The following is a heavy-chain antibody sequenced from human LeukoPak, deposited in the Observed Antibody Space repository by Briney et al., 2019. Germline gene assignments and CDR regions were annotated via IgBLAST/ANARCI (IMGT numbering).Heavy chain of an antibody. J-gene: IGHJ4*02. D-gene: IGHD2-2*02. CDR1: GFTFSSYS. Sequence: GGSLRLSCAASGFTFSSYSMNWVRQPPGKGLEWVSSISSSSSYIYYADSVKGRFTISRDNAKNSLYLQMNSLRAEDTAVYYCARAGGGYCSSTSCYSLAPFDYWGQGTLVTVSS. V-gene: IGHV3-21*01. CDR2: ISSSSSYI. CDR3: ARAGGGYCSSTSCYSLAPFDY.